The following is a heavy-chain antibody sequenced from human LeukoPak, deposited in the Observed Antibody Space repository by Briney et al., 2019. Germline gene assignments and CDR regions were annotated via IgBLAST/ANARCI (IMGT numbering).Heavy chain of an antibody. J-gene: IGHJ4*02. D-gene: IGHD5-18*01. CDR1: GDSVSSGSYY. V-gene: IGHV4-61*01. Sequence: SETLSLTCTVSGDSVSSGSYYWSWIRQPPGKGLEWIGYIYYSGSTNYNPSLKSRVTISVDTSKNQFSLKLSSVTAADTAVYYCARDGRDTAMVPYYFDYRGQGTLVTVSS. CDR2: IYYSGST. CDR3: ARDGRDTAMVPYYFDY.